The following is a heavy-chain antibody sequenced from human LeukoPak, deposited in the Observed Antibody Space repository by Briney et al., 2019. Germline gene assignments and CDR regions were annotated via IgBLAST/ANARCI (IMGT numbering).Heavy chain of an antibody. D-gene: IGHD5-18*01. CDR3: ARGSTAMVTLFDY. Sequence: SETLSLTCTVSGGSISSYYGSWIRQPAGKGLEWIGRIYTSGSTNYNPSLKSRVTMSVDTSKNQFSLKLSSVTAADTAVYYCARGSTAMVTLFDYWGQGTLVTVSS. CDR2: IYTSGST. V-gene: IGHV4-4*07. J-gene: IGHJ4*02. CDR1: GGSISSYY.